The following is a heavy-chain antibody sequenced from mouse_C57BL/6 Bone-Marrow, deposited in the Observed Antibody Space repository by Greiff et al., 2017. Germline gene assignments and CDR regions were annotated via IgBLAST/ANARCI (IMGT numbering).Heavy chain of an antibody. V-gene: IGHV1-74*01. J-gene: IGHJ3*01. D-gene: IGHD2-4*01. CDR3: ARGIYYDYDGWFAY. Sequence: QVQLQQPGAELVKPGASVKVSCKASGYTFTSYWMHWVKQRPGQGLEWIGRIHPSDSDTNYNQKFKGKATLTVDKSSSTAYMQLSSLTSEDSAVYYCARGIYYDYDGWFAYWGQGTLVTVSA. CDR2: IHPSDSDT. CDR1: GYTFTSYW.